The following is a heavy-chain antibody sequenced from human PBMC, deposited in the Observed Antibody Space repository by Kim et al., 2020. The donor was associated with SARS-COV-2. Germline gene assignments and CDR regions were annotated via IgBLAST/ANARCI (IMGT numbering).Heavy chain of an antibody. CDR2: ISSSSSYI. V-gene: IGHV3-21*01. Sequence: GGSLRLSCAASGFTFSSYSMNWVRQAPGKGLEWVSSISSSSSYIYYADSVKGRFTISRDNAKNSLYLQMNSLRAEDTAVYYCARLLLVQGVISATYYFDYWGQGTLVTVSS. CDR3: ARLLLVQGVISATYYFDY. CDR1: GFTFSSYS. D-gene: IGHD3-10*01. J-gene: IGHJ4*02.